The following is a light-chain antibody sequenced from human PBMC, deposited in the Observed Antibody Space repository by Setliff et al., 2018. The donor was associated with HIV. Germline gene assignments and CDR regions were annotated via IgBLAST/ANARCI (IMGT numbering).Light chain of an antibody. V-gene: IGLV2-11*01. J-gene: IGLJ1*01. CDR2: DVT. Sequence: QSALAQPASVSGSPGQSITISCTGISSDVGGYYSVSWYQQHPGKAPKLMIYDVTKRPSGVPDRFSGSKSGNTASLTISGLQSEDEADYYCCSYAGSYTSLDGVGTGTKVTVL. CDR3: CSYAGSYTSLDG. CDR1: SSDVGGYYS.